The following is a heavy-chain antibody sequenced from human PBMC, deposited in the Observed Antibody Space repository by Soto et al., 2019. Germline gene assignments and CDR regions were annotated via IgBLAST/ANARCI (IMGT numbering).Heavy chain of an antibody. CDR3: ARDPNYYDFWAGSYYYHGMDV. D-gene: IGHD3-3*01. CDR2: INPGSRIT. V-gene: IGHV1-46*01. Sequence: QVQLVQSGAEVKKPGASVKVACKTSGYTFTNYFVHWVRQAPGQGLEWMGAINPGSRITNYALKLQGSVTMTRDTSTNTVYLELSSLRSEDTAVYSCARDPNYYDFWAGSYYYHGMDVWGQGTTVTVSS. J-gene: IGHJ6*02. CDR1: GYTFTNYF.